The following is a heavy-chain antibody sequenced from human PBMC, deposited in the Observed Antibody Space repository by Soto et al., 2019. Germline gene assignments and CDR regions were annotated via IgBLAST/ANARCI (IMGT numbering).Heavy chain of an antibody. J-gene: IGHJ2*01. V-gene: IGHV4-59*01. CDR3: ARVGLLHPRYWYFDL. CDR2: IYYSGST. Sequence: QVQLQESGPGLVKPSETLSLTCTVSGGSISSYYWSWIRQPPGKGLEWIGYIYYSGSTNYNPSLKSRVTISVDTSKNQFSLKLSSLTAADTAVYYCARVGLLHPRYWYFDLWGRGTLVTVSS. D-gene: IGHD2-15*01. CDR1: GGSISSYY.